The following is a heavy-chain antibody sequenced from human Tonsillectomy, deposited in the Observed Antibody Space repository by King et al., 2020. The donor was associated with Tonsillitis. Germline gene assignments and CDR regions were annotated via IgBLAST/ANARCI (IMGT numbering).Heavy chain of an antibody. CDR1: GYTFTTYG. V-gene: IGHV1-18*04. CDR3: ARDRYTTTWQPADY. D-gene: IGHD6-13*01. J-gene: IGHJ4*02. CDR2: ISPYNGDT. Sequence: QLVQSGAEVKKPGASVKVSCKASGYTFTTYGISWVRQAPGQGLEWRGWISPYNGDTKYAQNVQGRVTMNTDTSTSAAYMELRSLRSDDTAVYYCARDRYTTTWQPADYWGQGTLVTVSS.